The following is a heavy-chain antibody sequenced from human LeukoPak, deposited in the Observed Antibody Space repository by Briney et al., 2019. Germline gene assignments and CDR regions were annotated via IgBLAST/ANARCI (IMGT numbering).Heavy chain of an antibody. CDR2: FDPEDGET. V-gene: IGHV1-24*01. D-gene: IGHD4-17*01. CDR1: GYTLTELS. CDR3: ATEGVYGDHSVYFDY. Sequence: ASVKVSCKVSGYTLTELSMHWVRQAPGKGLEWMGGFDPEDGETIYAQKFQGRVTMTEDTSTETAYMELSSLRSEDTAVYYCATEGVYGDHSVYFDYWGQGTLVTVSS. J-gene: IGHJ4*02.